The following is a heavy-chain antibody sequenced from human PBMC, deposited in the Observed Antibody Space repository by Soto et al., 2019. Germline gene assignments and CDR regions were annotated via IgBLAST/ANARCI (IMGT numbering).Heavy chain of an antibody. D-gene: IGHD1-26*01. Sequence: EVQLLESGGGLVQPGGSLRLSCAASGFTFSSYAMSWVRQAPGKGLEWVSAISGSGGSTYYADSVKGRFTISRDNSKNALDVQMNSLRAEGTGVYYCAKDSGSCDYWGQGTLVSVSS. CDR2: ISGSGGST. J-gene: IGHJ4*02. CDR3: AKDSGSCDY. CDR1: GFTFSSYA. V-gene: IGHV3-23*01.